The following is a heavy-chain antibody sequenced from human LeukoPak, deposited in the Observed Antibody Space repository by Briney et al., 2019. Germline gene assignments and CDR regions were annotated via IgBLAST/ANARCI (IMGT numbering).Heavy chain of an antibody. D-gene: IGHD4-17*01. CDR3: ARWSTVTTFDAFDI. CDR1: GGSISSSSYY. J-gene: IGHJ3*02. V-gene: IGHV4-61*05. Sequence: SETLSLTCTVSGGSISSSSYYWGWIRQPPGKGLEWIGYIYYIGSTDYNPSLKSRVTMSVDTSKNQLSLKLSSVTAADTAVYYCARWSTVTTFDAFDIWGQGTMVTVSS. CDR2: IYYIGST.